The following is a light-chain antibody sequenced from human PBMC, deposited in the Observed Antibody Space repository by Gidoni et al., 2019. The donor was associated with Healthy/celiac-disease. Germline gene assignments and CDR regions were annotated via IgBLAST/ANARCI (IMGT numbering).Light chain of an antibody. CDR2: SNN. CDR3: AAWDDSLNGQGV. Sequence: QSVLTQPPSASGTPGQRVTISCSGSSSNIGSNTVNWYQQLPGTAPKLLIYSNNQRPSVVPDRFSGSKSGTSASLAISGLQSEDEADYYCAAWDDSLNGQGVFGGGTKLTVL. V-gene: IGLV1-44*01. CDR1: SSNIGSNT. J-gene: IGLJ2*01.